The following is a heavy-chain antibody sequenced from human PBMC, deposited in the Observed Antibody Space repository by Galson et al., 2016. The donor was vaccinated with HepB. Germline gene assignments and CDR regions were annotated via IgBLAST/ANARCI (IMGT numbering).Heavy chain of an antibody. J-gene: IGHJ6*02. D-gene: IGHD3-10*01. CDR1: GFRFSDYN. CDR3: ARPYPYYFGSGSYFDVLHYGMDV. V-gene: IGHV3-48*01. Sequence: SLRLSCAASGFRFSDYNMNWVRQAPGRGLEWVAYISASSGTIYYADSVKGRFTISRDNATNSLYLQMNSLRAEDTAFSYCARPYPYYFGSGSYFDVLHYGMDVWGQRTTVTVSS. CDR2: ISASSGTI.